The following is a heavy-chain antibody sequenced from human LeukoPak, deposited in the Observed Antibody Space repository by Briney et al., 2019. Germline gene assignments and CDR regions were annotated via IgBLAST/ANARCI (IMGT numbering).Heavy chain of an antibody. V-gene: IGHV1-18*01. CDR3: ARVGPTHYYYFLDV. Sequence: GASVKVSCKASGYTFSNFGISWVRQAPGQGLEWMGWINVNNGNTNYAQNFQGRVTMTTDTSTSTAYMELRSLRSDDTAVYYCARVGPTHYYYFLDVWGKGTTVTVSS. D-gene: IGHD1-26*01. CDR2: INVNNGNT. J-gene: IGHJ6*04. CDR1: GYTFSNFG.